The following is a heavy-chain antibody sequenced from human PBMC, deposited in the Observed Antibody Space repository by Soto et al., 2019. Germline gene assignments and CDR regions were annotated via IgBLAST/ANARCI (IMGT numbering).Heavy chain of an antibody. J-gene: IGHJ4*02. CDR1: GGSFSSYD. CDR3: SRHNEIVTTMIVVVTPRLANFAY. D-gene: IGHD3-22*01. CDR2: ISYDGSNK. V-gene: IGHV3-30-3*01. Sequence: GGSLRLSCAASGGSFSSYDMHWVRQAPGKGLEWVAVISYDGSNKFYADSVKGRFTISRDNSKNTLYLQMNSLRAEDTAVYYCSRHNEIVTTMIVVVTPRLANFAYWGQGTLVTVSS.